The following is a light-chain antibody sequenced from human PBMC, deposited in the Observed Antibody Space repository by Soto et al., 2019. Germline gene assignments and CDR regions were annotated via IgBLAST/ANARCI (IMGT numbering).Light chain of an antibody. CDR1: ESLSTY. V-gene: IGKV3-15*01. Sequence: EIVMTQSPATLSVSPGERVTLSCRASESLSTYLAWYQQKPGQAPRLLIYGASTKATRIPARFSGSGSATDFTLTISSLQSEDFPLYYCQSYNDWPFTFGQGTKLEI. CDR3: QSYNDWPFT. J-gene: IGKJ2*01. CDR2: GAS.